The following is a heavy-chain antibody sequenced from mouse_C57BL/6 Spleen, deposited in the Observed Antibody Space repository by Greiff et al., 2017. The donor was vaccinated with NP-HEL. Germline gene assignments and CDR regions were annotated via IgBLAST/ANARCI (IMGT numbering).Heavy chain of an antibody. Sequence: QVQLQQPGAELVKPGASVKMSCKASGYTFTSYWITWVKQRPGQGLEWIGDIYPGSGSTNYNEKFKSKATLTVDTSSSTAYMQLSSLTSEDSAVYYCASSTMVRYYFDYWGQGTTLTVSS. V-gene: IGHV1-55*01. CDR3: ASSTMVRYYFDY. CDR2: IYPGSGST. D-gene: IGHD2-1*01. J-gene: IGHJ2*01. CDR1: GYTFTSYW.